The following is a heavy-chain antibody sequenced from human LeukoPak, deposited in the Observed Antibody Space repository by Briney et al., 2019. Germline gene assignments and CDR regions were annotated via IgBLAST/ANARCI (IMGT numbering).Heavy chain of an antibody. CDR2: ITTYSGNT. J-gene: IGHJ6*02. V-gene: IGHV1-18*01. Sequence: GASVTVSCKASGYTFTTYGISWVRQAPGQGLEWMGWITTYSGNTYYAQKIQGRVTMTTDTSTSTAYMQLRSLRSDDTAVYYCARDRAMVPLATPYYYYGMDVWGQGTTVTVSS. D-gene: IGHD5-18*01. CDR1: GYTFTTYG. CDR3: ARDRAMVPLATPYYYYGMDV.